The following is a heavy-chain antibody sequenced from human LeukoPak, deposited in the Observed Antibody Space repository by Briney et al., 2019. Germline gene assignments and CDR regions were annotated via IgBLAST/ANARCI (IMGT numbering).Heavy chain of an antibody. J-gene: IGHJ3*02. CDR1: GFVFSNYA. V-gene: IGHV3-49*04. CDR3: TRAHIVVVTSHDAFDI. D-gene: IGHD3-22*01. Sequence: GGSLRLSCAASGFVFSNYAMSWVRQAPRKGLELVGFIRSKAYGGTTEYAASVKGRFTISRDDSKSIAYLQMNSLKTEDTAVYYCTRAHIVVVTSHDAFDIWGQGTMVTVSS. CDR2: IRSKAYGGTT.